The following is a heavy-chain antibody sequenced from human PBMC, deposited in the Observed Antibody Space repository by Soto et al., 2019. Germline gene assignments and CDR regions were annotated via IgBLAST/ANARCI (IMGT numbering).Heavy chain of an antibody. CDR1: GFTLGAYA. CDR2: IRSRAYGGTT. V-gene: IGHV3-49*04. D-gene: IGHD6-25*01. CDR3: ARYRLAADLSDFDY. Sequence: EVQLVESGGGLVQPGRSLRLSCTGSGFTLGAYAMSWVRQAPGKRLEWVGSIRSRAYGGTTEYAASVKGRFTISRDASKSIAYLQMDSLKTEDTAMYFCARYRLAADLSDFDYWGQGTLVTVSS. J-gene: IGHJ4*02.